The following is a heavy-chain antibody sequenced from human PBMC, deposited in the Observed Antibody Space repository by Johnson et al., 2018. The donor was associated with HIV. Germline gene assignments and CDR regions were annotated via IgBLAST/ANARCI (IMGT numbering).Heavy chain of an antibody. V-gene: IGHV3-30-3*01. CDR2: ISYDGSNK. Sequence: VQVVESGGGLVQPGGSLRLSCAASGFTFSSYAMHWVRQAPGKGLEWVSVISYDGSNKYYADSVKGRFTISRDNSKNTLYLQMNSLRAEDTAVYYCARDQGWELPGDAFDIWGQGTMVTVSS. D-gene: IGHD1-26*01. CDR1: GFTFSSYA. J-gene: IGHJ3*02. CDR3: ARDQGWELPGDAFDI.